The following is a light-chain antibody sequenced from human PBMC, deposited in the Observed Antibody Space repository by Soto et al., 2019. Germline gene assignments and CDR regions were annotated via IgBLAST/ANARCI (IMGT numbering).Light chain of an antibody. Sequence: QSVLTQPPSVSGAPGQTIAISCTGSSSDIGAGYPVHWYQQRPGTARKLLIYSNIVGNNNRPSGVPDRFSASKSGTSASLAITGLQAEDAADYYCQSCDSTLSGCFFGTGTKVTVL. CDR2: SNIVGNN. V-gene: IGLV1-40*01. CDR1: SSDIGAGYP. CDR3: QSCDSTLSGCF. J-gene: IGLJ1*01.